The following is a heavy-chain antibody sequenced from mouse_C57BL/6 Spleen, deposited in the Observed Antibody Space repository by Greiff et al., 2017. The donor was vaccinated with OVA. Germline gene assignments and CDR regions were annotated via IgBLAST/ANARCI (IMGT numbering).Heavy chain of an antibody. V-gene: IGHV5-17*01. D-gene: IGHD2-1*01. CDR1: GFTFSDYG. CDR2: ISSGSSTI. CDR3: ARSYGNYEGWYFDV. J-gene: IGHJ1*03. Sequence: EVQVVESGGGLVKPGGSLKLSCAASGFTFSDYGMHWVRQAPEKGLEWVAYISSGSSTIYYADTVKGRFTISRDNAKNTLFLQMTSLRSEDTAMYYCARSYGNYEGWYFDVWGTGTTVTVSS.